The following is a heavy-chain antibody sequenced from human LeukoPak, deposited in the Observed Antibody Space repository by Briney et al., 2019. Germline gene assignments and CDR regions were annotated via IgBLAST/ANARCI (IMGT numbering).Heavy chain of an antibody. Sequence: GRSLRLSCAASGFTFVEHAMHWVRQAPGKGLEWVSGITWSGGTMGYADSVKGRFTISRDNTKNSLFLQMNSPRAEDTALYYCAKDILSQCGTNRYGAFDIWGQGTMVTVST. CDR3: AKDILSQCGTNRYGAFDI. CDR1: GFTFVEHA. J-gene: IGHJ3*02. V-gene: IGHV3-9*01. D-gene: IGHD2-2*01. CDR2: ITWSGGTM.